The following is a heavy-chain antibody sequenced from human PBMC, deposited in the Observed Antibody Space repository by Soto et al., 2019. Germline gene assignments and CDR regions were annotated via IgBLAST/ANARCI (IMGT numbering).Heavy chain of an antibody. CDR3: ARDLPPYDSSGYYY. Sequence: QSXGSLLLSCSASGFTFSSYAMHWVRQAAGKGLEWVAVISYDGSNKYYADSVKGRFTISRDNSKNTLYLQMNSLRAEDTAVYYCARDLPPYDSSGYYYWGQGTLVTVYS. D-gene: IGHD3-22*01. J-gene: IGHJ4*02. V-gene: IGHV3-30*14. CDR1: GFTFSSYA. CDR2: ISYDGSNK.